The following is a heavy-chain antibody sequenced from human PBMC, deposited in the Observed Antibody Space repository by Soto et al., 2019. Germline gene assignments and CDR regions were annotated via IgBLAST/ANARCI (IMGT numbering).Heavy chain of an antibody. J-gene: IGHJ6*03. Sequence: GASVKVSCTASGYTLTGYYMHWVRQAPGQGLEWMGWINPNSGGTNYAQKFQGWVTMTRDTSISTAYMELSRLRSDDTAVYYCARGPRQHCSGGSCYSIVYMDVWGKGTTVTVSS. CDR1: GYTLTGYY. V-gene: IGHV1-2*04. D-gene: IGHD2-15*01. CDR2: INPNSGGT. CDR3: ARGPRQHCSGGSCYSIVYMDV.